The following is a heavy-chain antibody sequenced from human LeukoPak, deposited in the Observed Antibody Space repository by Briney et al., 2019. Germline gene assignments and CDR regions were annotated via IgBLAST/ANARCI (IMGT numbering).Heavy chain of an antibody. Sequence: GGSLRLSCAASGFTVSSNYMSWVRQAPGKGLEWVSSISSSSSYIYYADSVKGRFTTSRDNTKNSLYLQMNNLRAEDTGVYYCARDSAIVVLAYMDVWGKGTTVTVSS. D-gene: IGHD2-15*01. CDR3: ARDSAIVVLAYMDV. CDR1: GFTVSSNY. CDR2: ISSSSSYI. J-gene: IGHJ6*03. V-gene: IGHV3-21*01.